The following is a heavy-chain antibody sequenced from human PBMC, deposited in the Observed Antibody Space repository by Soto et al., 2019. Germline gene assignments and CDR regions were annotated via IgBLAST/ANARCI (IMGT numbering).Heavy chain of an antibody. V-gene: IGHV4-61*08. Sequence: SETLSLTCPVSGGSINSGGYFWSWIRQPPGKGLEWIGYIFHSGTTNYNPSLKSRVTISVDTSKNQFSLKLTSVTVADTAVYYCARERFEGRGYSYGTDYWGQGTLVTVSS. CDR2: IFHSGTT. J-gene: IGHJ4*02. CDR3: ARERFEGRGYSYGTDY. CDR1: GGSINSGGYF. D-gene: IGHD5-18*01.